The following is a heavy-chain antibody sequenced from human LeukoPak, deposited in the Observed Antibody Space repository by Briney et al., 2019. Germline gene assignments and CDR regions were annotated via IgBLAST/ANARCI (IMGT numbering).Heavy chain of an antibody. CDR2: TYYRSKWYN. J-gene: IGHJ4*02. Sequence: PSQTLSLTCAISGDSVSSNSAAWNWIRQSPSRGLEWLGRTYYRSKWYNDYAVSVKSRITINPDTSKNQFSLQLNSVTPEDTAVYYCAREWWDIVATIMVPFDYWGQGTLVTVSS. CDR3: AREWWDIVATIMVPFDY. CDR1: GDSVSSNSAA. V-gene: IGHV6-1*01. D-gene: IGHD5-12*01.